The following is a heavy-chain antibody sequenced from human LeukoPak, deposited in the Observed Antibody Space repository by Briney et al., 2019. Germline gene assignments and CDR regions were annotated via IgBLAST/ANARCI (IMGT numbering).Heavy chain of an antibody. Sequence: GGSLRLSCAASGFTFSSYAMSWVRQAPGKGLEWVAVISFDGGKKYYGDSVKGRFTISRDNSKKTLYLQMNSLRAEDTAVFYCAKVARATGGNYYHYGMDVWGQGTMVTVSS. CDR1: GFTFSSYA. CDR3: AKVARATGGNYYHYGMDV. D-gene: IGHD1-1*01. J-gene: IGHJ6*02. V-gene: IGHV3-30*18. CDR2: ISFDGGKK.